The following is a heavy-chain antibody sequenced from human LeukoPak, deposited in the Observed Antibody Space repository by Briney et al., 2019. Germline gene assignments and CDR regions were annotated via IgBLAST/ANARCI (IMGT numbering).Heavy chain of an antibody. CDR1: GYNFTSYY. V-gene: IGHV1-46*01. CDR2: INPSGGTT. Sequence: APVKVSCKASGYNFTSYYMHWVRQAPGQGLEWMGIINPSGGTTSYAQKFQGRVTVTRDTSTSTVYMELSSLRSEDTAVYYCARDLVVVTGLRTGGSFDIWGQGTMVSASS. CDR3: ARDLVVVTGLRTGGSFDI. D-gene: IGHD2-21*02. J-gene: IGHJ3*02.